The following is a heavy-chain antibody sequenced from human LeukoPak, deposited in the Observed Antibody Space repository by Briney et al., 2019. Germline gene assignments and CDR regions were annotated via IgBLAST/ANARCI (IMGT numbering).Heavy chain of an antibody. V-gene: IGHV3-21*01. CDR2: ISSSSSYI. J-gene: IGHJ6*03. Sequence: PGGSLRLSCAASGFTFSSYSMNWVRQAPGKGLEWVSSISSSSSYIYYADSVKGRFTISRDNAKNSLYLQMNSLRAEDTAVYYCARDGVRFLEWTVAYYYYYMDVWGKGTTVTVSS. CDR3: ARDGVRFLEWTVAYYYYYMDV. CDR1: GFTFSSYS. D-gene: IGHD3-3*01.